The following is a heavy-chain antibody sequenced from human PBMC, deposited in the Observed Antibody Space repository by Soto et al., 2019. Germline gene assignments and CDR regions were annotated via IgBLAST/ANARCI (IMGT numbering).Heavy chain of an antibody. CDR3: ARGILVVVGDYFDY. J-gene: IGHJ4*02. CDR1: GSSVRDSYY. Sequence: SETLSLTCSVSGSSVRDSYYWGWIRQSPGKGLQWIGTMYYSGTAYYNPSLKGRVTISIDATKNQFSLTLDSVTGADTAVYYCARGILVVVGDYFDYWGQGAQVPVSS. V-gene: IGHV4-38-2*02. D-gene: IGHD2-21*01. CDR2: MYYSGTA.